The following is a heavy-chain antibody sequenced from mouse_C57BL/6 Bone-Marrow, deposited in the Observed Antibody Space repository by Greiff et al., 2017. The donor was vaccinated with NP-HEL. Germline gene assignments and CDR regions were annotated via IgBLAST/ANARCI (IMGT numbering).Heavy chain of an antibody. D-gene: IGHD2-4*01. CDR1: GYSITSGYY. CDR3: EKDRYDHDAFAY. CDR2: ISYDGSN. V-gene: IGHV3-6*01. J-gene: IGHJ3*01. Sequence: EVKLMESGPGLVKPSQSLSLTCSVTGYSITSGYYWNCIRQFPGNKLEWMGYISYDGSNNYNPFLKNRISITRDTSKNQFFLKLNSVATENTTTYYCEKDRYDHDAFAYWGQGPLVTVST.